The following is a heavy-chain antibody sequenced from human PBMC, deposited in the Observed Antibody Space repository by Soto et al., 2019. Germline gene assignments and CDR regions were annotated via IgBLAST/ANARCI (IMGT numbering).Heavy chain of an antibody. CDR1: GGSFKSGSYS. D-gene: IGHD3-3*01. Sequence: SETLSLTCTVSGGSFKSGSYSWSWIRQPPGKGLEWIGYVYHTGRTSYNPSLKSRVSISMDTSKNQFSLNLDSVTAADTAVYFCARDFAYFDFWGQGALVTVSS. V-gene: IGHV4-61*01. CDR3: ARDFAYFDF. CDR2: VYHTGRT. J-gene: IGHJ4*02.